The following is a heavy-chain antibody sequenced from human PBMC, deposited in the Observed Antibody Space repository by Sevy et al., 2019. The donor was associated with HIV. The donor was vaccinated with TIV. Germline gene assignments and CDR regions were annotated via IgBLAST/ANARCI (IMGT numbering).Heavy chain of an antibody. CDR1: GFTLSSYA. CDR3: ARRYYGSGRHPIEYYYGMDV. CDR2: ISDDGSNK. V-gene: IGHV3-30-3*01. D-gene: IGHD3-10*01. Sequence: GGSLRLSCAASGFTLSSYAMHWVRQAPGKGLEWVAVISDDGSNKYYADSVKGRFTISRDNSKNTLYLQMNSLRAEDTAVYYCARRYYGSGRHPIEYYYGMDVWGQGSTVTVSS. J-gene: IGHJ6*02.